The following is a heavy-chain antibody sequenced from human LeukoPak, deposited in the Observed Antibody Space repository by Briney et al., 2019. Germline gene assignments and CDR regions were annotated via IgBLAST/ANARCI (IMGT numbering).Heavy chain of an antibody. CDR1: GGSISSYY. CDR3: VRGSGGYSGYDSAFDI. J-gene: IGHJ3*02. D-gene: IGHD5-12*01. Sequence: SETLSLTCTVSGGSISSYYWSWIRQPPGKGLEWIGYIHYSGSTNYKSSLKSRVTISVDTSKNQFSLKLSSVTAADTAVYYCVRGSGGYSGYDSAFDIWGQGTMVTVSS. CDR2: IHYSGST. V-gene: IGHV4-59*12.